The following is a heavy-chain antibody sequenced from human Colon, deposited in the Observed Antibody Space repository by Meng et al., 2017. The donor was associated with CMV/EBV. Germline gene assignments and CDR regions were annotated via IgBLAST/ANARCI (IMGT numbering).Heavy chain of an antibody. CDR2: ISAYTGDT. J-gene: IGHJ1*01. D-gene: IGHD1-26*01. CDR3: VRESQSGSYIYLQH. Sequence: QGQLGEFGAEVKKPGASVKVSCKASGYTFTNYGISWVRQAPGQGLEWMGWISAYTGDTYYAQKFQGRVTMTTDTSTSTAYMELRSLRSDDTAVYYCVRESQSGSYIYLQHWGQGTLVTVSS. CDR1: GYTFTNYG. V-gene: IGHV1-18*01.